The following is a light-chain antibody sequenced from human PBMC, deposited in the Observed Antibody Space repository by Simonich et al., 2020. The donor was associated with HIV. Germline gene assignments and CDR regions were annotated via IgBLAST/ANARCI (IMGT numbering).Light chain of an antibody. CDR3: QQRSNWPLT. CDR1: QSVGSN. V-gene: IGKV3-15*01. CDR2: GAS. Sequence: EIVMTQSPATLSVSPGKRATPSCRASQSVGSNLAWYQQKPGQAPMLLIYGASTRATDIPARFSASGSGTEFTLTISSMQSEDFAVYYCQQRSNWPLTFGGGTKVEIK. J-gene: IGKJ4*01.